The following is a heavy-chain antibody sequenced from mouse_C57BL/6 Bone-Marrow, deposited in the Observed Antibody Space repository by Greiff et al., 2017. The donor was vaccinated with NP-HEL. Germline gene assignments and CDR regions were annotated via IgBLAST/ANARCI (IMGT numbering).Heavy chain of an antibody. CDR3: TAYYYGSKVAY. CDR1: GFNIQDDY. CDR2: IDPENGDT. J-gene: IGHJ3*01. Sequence: EVQLQQSGAELVRPGASVKLSCTASGFNIQDDYMHWVKQRPEQGLEWIGWIDPENGDTEYASKFQGKATITADTSSNTAYLQLSSLTSEDTAVYYCTAYYYGSKVAYWGQGTLVTVSA. V-gene: IGHV14-4*01. D-gene: IGHD1-1*01.